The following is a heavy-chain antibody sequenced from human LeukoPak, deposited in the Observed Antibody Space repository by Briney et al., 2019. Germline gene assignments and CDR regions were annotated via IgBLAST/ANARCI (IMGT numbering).Heavy chain of an antibody. CDR3: ARHGGYCSGGSCYSGGTFDY. CDR2: IYYSGST. V-gene: IGHV4-59*01. CDR1: GGSIGSYY. J-gene: IGHJ4*02. D-gene: IGHD2-15*01. Sequence: SETLSLTCTVSGGSIGSYYWSWIRQPPGKGLEWIGYIYYSGSTNYNPSLKSRVTISVDTSKNQFSLKLSSVTAADTAVYYCARHGGYCSGGSCYSGGTFDYWGQGTLVTVSS.